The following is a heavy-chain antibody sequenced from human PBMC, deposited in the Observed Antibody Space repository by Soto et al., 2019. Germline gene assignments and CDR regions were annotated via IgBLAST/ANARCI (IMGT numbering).Heavy chain of an antibody. V-gene: IGHV4-59*11. CDR3: ARSQFGSFYRKYFDS. CDR1: GESIVGLPY. Sequence: QVQLQESGPGLVKPSGTLSLTCSVSGESIVGLPYWNWIRQPPGQGLEWLCHIYHSDTTTYNPSFKSRVSMSVDTSKNQFSLTLNTVTTADTVVYYCARSQFGSFYRKYFDSWGPGIRVAVSS. J-gene: IGHJ4*02. D-gene: IGHD1-26*01. CDR2: IYHSDTT.